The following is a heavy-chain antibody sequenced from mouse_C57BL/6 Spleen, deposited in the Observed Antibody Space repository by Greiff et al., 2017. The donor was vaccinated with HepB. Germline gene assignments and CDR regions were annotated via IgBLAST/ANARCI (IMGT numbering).Heavy chain of an antibody. D-gene: IGHD1-1*01. CDR1: GYSITSGYY. Sequence: EVKLMESGPGLVKPSQSLSLTCSVTGYSITSGYYWNWIRQFPGNKLEWMGYISYDGSNNYNPSLKNRISITRDTSKNQFFLKLNSVTTEDPATYYCARGVYYYGSSYAWFAYWGQGTLVTVSA. J-gene: IGHJ3*01. V-gene: IGHV3-6*01. CDR3: ARGVYYYGSSYAWFAY. CDR2: ISYDGSN.